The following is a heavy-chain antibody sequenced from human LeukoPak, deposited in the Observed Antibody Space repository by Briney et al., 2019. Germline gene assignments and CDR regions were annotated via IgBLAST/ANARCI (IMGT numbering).Heavy chain of an antibody. V-gene: IGHV3-53*01. D-gene: IGHD1-14*01. CDR1: GFPVSSAY. CDR2: LYSDGDA. CDR3: ARDFGPITGDY. J-gene: IGHJ4*02. Sequence: PGGSLRLSCAVSGFPVSSAYMSWVRQAPGKGLEWVSLLYSDGDAYYADSVKDRFTISRDNSQNTLYLQMNSLKADDTAIYYCARDFGPITGDYWGQGTLVTVSS.